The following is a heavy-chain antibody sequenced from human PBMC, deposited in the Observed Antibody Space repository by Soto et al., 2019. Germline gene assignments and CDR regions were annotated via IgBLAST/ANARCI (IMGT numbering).Heavy chain of an antibody. CDR1: GGVFSSNA. Sequence: SVKVSCKASGGVFSSNAISWVRQAPGQGLEWMGGIVPIFSSAHYAQNFQGRVTITADESTRTAYMELRSLKSEDTAVYYCATGGRGYSSAPRYYFEFWVQGTLVTVSS. D-gene: IGHD5-18*01. CDR3: ATGGRGYSSAPRYYFEF. CDR2: IVPIFSSA. J-gene: IGHJ4*02. V-gene: IGHV1-69*13.